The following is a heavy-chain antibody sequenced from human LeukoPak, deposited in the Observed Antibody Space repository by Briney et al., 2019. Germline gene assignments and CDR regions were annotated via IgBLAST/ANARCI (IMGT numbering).Heavy chain of an antibody. CDR2: IKQDGSEK. Sequence: GGSLRLPCAASGFTFSSYWMSWVRQAPGKGLEWVANIKQDGSEKYYVDSVKGRFTTSRDNAKNSLYLQMNSLRVEDTAVYYCARRWSSSLNHYFDYWGQGTLVTVSS. J-gene: IGHJ4*02. V-gene: IGHV3-7*01. D-gene: IGHD6-13*01. CDR1: GFTFSSYW. CDR3: ARRWSSSLNHYFDY.